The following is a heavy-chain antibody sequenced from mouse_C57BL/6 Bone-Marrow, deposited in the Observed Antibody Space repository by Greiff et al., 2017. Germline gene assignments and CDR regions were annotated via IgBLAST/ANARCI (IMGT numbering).Heavy chain of an antibody. D-gene: IGHD2-3*01. CDR3: TRGDDGYEFAY. Sequence: QVQLQQSGAELVRPGASVTLSCKASGYTFTDYEMHWVKQTPVHGLEWIGAIDPETGGTAYNQKFKGKAILTADKSSSTAYMELRSLTSEDSAVYYCTRGDDGYEFAYWGQGTLVTVSA. CDR1: GYTFTDYE. J-gene: IGHJ3*01. V-gene: IGHV1-15*01. CDR2: IDPETGGT.